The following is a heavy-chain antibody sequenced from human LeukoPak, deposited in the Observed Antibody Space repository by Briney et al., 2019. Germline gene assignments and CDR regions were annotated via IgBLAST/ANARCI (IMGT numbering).Heavy chain of an antibody. J-gene: IGHJ4*02. V-gene: IGHV3-15*01. D-gene: IGHD2/OR15-2a*01. Sequence: GGSLRLSYAASGFSFMNAWMIWVRQAPGKGLEWVGRIKSNADGGTPDYAAPARGRFTISRDDSKNTLYLQMNSLKTEDTAVYYCTTFYHEYSPYWGRGTLVTVSS. CDR1: GFSFMNAW. CDR3: TTFYHEYSPY. CDR2: IKSNADGGTP.